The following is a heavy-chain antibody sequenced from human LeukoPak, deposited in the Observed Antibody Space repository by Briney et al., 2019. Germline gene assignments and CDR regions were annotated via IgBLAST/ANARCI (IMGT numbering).Heavy chain of an antibody. CDR2: INPSGGST. CDR1: GYTFTSYY. D-gene: IGHD1-26*01. J-gene: IGHJ6*02. CDR3: ARDLGGSLFSLSYYYGMDV. V-gene: IGHV1-46*01. Sequence: EASVTVSCKASGYTFTSYYMHWVRQAPGQGLEWMGIINPSGGSTSYAQKFQGRVTMTRDTSTSTVYMELSSLRSEDTAVYYCARDLGGSLFSLSYYYGMDVWGQGTTVTVSS.